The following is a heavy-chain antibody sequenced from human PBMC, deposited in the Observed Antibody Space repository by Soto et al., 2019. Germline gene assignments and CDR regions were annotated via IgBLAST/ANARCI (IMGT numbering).Heavy chain of an antibody. V-gene: IGHV1-8*01. Sequence: ASVKASCKASGYTFTSYDINWVRQASGQGLEWMGWMNPNSGNTGYAQKFQGRVTMTRNTSLSTAYMELSSLRSEDTAVYYCARTNDIVVVPALNWFDPWGQGTLVTVSS. D-gene: IGHD2-2*01. CDR1: GYTFTSYD. J-gene: IGHJ5*02. CDR2: MNPNSGNT. CDR3: ARTNDIVVVPALNWFDP.